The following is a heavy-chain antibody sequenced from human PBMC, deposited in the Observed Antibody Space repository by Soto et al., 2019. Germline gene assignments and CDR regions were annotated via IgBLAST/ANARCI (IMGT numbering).Heavy chain of an antibody. V-gene: IGHV1-46*01. Sequence: ASVKVSRKASGYSFTSYYMHWVRQAPGQGLEWMGIINPSGGSTSYAQKFQGRVIMTRDTSTSTVYMKLSSLRAEDTAVFVCTKRGPPWEIPGRGQGTLVTVSS. CDR3: TKRGPPWEIPG. D-gene: IGHD1-26*01. CDR1: GYSFTSYY. J-gene: IGHJ1*01. CDR2: INPSGGST.